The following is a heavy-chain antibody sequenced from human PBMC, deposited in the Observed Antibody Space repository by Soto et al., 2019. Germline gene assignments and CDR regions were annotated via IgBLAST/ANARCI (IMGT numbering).Heavy chain of an antibody. CDR1: GYTFTGYG. V-gene: IGHV1-8*03. D-gene: IGHD3-3*01. CDR2: MNPNSGNT. CDR3: GSPSDFWSGYYTGNSYSYYGLAF. Sequence: GASVKVSCKASGYTFTGYGISWVRRAPGQGLEWVGWMNPNSGNTGYAQKVQGRVTITTNTSISTGYRELSRLRSEDTAVYYCGSPSDFWSGYYTGNSYSYYGLAFWGEQSTATVSS. J-gene: IGHJ6*04.